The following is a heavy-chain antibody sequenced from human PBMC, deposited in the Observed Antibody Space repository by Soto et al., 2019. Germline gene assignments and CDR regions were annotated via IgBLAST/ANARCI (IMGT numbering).Heavy chain of an antibody. CDR2: ISNSGGNT. CDR3: ARVGTALYFDH. Sequence: VQLLESGGGLVQPGGSLRLSCAVSGFTFTTYTMSWVRQAPGKGLEWVSGISNSGGNTYYADSVKGRFTISRDNSKNTLYLQMNSLRADDTAAYYCARVGTALYFDHWGQGTLVSVSS. D-gene: IGHD2-21*02. V-gene: IGHV3-23*01. CDR1: GFTFTTYT. J-gene: IGHJ4*02.